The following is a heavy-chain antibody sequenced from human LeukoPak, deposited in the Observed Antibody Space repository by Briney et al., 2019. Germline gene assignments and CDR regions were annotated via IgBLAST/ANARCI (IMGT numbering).Heavy chain of an antibody. CDR2: IKQDGSEK. CDR1: GFTFSSYW. CDR3: ARAQCSSTSCYYPFDY. V-gene: IGHV3-7*01. J-gene: IGHJ4*02. D-gene: IGHD2-2*01. Sequence: GGSLRLSCAASGFTFSSYWMTWVRQAPGKGLEWVANIKQDGSEKYYVDSVKGRFIISRDNAKNSLFLQMNSLTAEDTAEYYCARAQCSSTSCYYPFDYWGEGTLVTVSS.